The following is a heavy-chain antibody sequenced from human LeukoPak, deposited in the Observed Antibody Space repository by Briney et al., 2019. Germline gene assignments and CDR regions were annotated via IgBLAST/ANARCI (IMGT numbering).Heavy chain of an antibody. Sequence: GGSLRLSCTASGFTFSNAWMNWVRQAPGEGLEWVGLIRRKADGGTTDYAAPVKGRFTISRGDSKNTLYLQMNGLKTEDTAVYYCTPLYGLYDYWGQGTLVTVSS. CDR3: TPLYGLYDY. CDR2: IRRKADGGTT. V-gene: IGHV3-15*07. J-gene: IGHJ4*02. CDR1: GFTFSNAW. D-gene: IGHD4-17*01.